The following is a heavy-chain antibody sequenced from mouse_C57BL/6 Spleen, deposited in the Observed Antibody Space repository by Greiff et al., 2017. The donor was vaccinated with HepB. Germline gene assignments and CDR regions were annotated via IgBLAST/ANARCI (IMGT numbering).Heavy chain of an antibody. V-gene: IGHV1-81*01. CDR3: ARDDGSSHYAMDY. Sequence: VKLQQSGAELARPGASVKLSCKASGYTFTSYGISWVKQRTGQGLEWIGEIYPRSGNTYYNEKFKGKATLTADKSSSTAYMELRSLTSEDSAVYFCARDDGSSHYAMDYWGQGTSVTVSS. CDR2: IYPRSGNT. D-gene: IGHD1-1*01. CDR1: GYTFTSYG. J-gene: IGHJ4*01.